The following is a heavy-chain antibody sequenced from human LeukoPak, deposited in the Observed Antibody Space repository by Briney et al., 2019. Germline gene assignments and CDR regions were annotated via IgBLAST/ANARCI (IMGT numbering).Heavy chain of an antibody. D-gene: IGHD4-23*01. CDR3: ARGNPSYYFDY. CDR2: VYPGDPDT. CDR1: GYSFTRYW. J-gene: IGHJ4*02. Sequence: GESLKISCQGSGYSFTRYWIGWVRQMPGRGLEWMGIVYPGDPDTKYSPSFQGQVTISADKSITTAYLQWSSLKASDTATYYCARGNPSYYFDYWGQGTLVTVSS. V-gene: IGHV5-51*01.